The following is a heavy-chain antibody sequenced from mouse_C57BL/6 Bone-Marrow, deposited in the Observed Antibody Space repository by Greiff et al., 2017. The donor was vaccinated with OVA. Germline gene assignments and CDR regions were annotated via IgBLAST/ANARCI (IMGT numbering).Heavy chain of an antibody. J-gene: IGHJ2*01. CDR2: INSDGGST. CDR3: AREYGNYDFDY. D-gene: IGHD2-10*02. V-gene: IGHV5-2*01. Sequence: DVKLVESGGGLVQPGESLKLSCESNEYEFPSHDMSWVRKTPEKRLELVAAINSDGGSTYYPDTMERRFIISRDNTKKTLYLKMSSLRSEDTALYYCAREYGNYDFDYWGQGTTLTVSS. CDR1: EYEFPSHD.